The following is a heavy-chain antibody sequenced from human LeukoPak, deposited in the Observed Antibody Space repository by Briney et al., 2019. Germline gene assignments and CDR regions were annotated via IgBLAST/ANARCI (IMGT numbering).Heavy chain of an antibody. Sequence: GGSLRLSSAPSGFTVSSDYMSWVCQAPGKGQEWVSVIYSGGSTYYADSVKGRFTISRDNSKNTLYLQMNSLRAEDTAVYYCARVPPDIVVVPAAIGYFDYWGQGTLVTVSS. CDR3: ARVPPDIVVVPAAIGYFDY. V-gene: IGHV3-66*02. CDR2: IYSGGST. CDR1: GFTVSSDY. D-gene: IGHD2-2*01. J-gene: IGHJ4*02.